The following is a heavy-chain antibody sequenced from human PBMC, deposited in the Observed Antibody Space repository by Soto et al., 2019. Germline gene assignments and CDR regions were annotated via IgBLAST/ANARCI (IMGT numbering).Heavy chain of an antibody. D-gene: IGHD6-6*01. J-gene: IGHJ4*02. CDR3: ARDPLYSSSSN. Sequence: GGSLRLSCAASGFTFSSYWMSWVRQAPGKGLEWVANIKQDGSERYYVDSVKGRFTISRDNAKNSLYLQMNSLRAEDTAVYYCARDPLYSSSSNWGQGTLVTVSS. CDR2: IKQDGSER. CDR1: GFTFSSYW. V-gene: IGHV3-7*01.